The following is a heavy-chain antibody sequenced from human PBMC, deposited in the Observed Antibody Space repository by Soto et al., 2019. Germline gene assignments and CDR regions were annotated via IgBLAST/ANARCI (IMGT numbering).Heavy chain of an antibody. Sequence: QVQLVQSGVEVKKPGASVKVSCKASGYTFTNYGITWVRQAPGQGLEWMGWFTAYNGDTNYAQNLQGRVTLTTDTSKTQAYLELRSLRSDDTAVYYCARDCAGYQESESCMYYYYGLDVWGQGTTVTVSS. J-gene: IGHJ6*02. CDR1: GYTFTNYG. V-gene: IGHV1-18*01. D-gene: IGHD3-10*01. CDR2: FTAYNGDT. CDR3: ARDCAGYQESESCMYYYYGLDV.